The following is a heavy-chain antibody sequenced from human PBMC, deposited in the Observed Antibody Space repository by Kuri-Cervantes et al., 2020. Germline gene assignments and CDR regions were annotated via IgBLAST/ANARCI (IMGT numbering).Heavy chain of an antibody. CDR1: GFTFSGYA. Sequence: GESLKISCAASGFTFSGYAMHWVRQAPGKGLEWVAVISYDGSNKYYVDSVKGRFTISRDNSKNTVYLQMNSLRGEDTAVYYCAKDFHGGNSARSAFDSWGQGTMVTVSS. CDR2: ISYDGSNK. D-gene: IGHD4-23*01. J-gene: IGHJ3*02. CDR3: AKDFHGGNSARSAFDS. V-gene: IGHV3-30*04.